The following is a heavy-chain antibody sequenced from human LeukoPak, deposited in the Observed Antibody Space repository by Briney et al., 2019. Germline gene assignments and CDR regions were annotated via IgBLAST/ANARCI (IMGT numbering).Heavy chain of an antibody. V-gene: IGHV4-4*07. D-gene: IGHD2-2*01. Sequence: SETLSLTCTASGGSISSYYWSWIRQPAGKGLEWIGRIYTSGSTNYNPSLKSRVTMSVDTTKNQFSLKLSSVTAADTAVYYCAREYCSSTSCPRDIFDYWGQGTLVTVSS. CDR3: AREYCSSTSCPRDIFDY. CDR1: GGSISSYY. J-gene: IGHJ4*02. CDR2: IYTSGST.